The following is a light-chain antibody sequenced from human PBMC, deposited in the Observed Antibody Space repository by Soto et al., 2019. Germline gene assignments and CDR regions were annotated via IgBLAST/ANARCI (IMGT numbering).Light chain of an antibody. CDR1: QGISSY. J-gene: IGKJ1*01. CDR3: QQYYSYPWT. CDR2: AAS. V-gene: IGKV1-8*01. Sequence: AIRMTQSPSSFSASTGDRVTITCRASQGISSYLAWYQQKPGKAPQLLIYAASTLQSGVPSRFSGSGSGTDFPLTINCRQSEDFATYYCQQYYSYPWTFGQGTKVEIK.